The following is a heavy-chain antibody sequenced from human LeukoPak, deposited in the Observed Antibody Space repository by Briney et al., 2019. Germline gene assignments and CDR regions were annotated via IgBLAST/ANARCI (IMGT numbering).Heavy chain of an antibody. CDR1: GGSISSSSYY. Sequence: SETLSLTCTVSGGSISSSSYYWGWIRQPPGKGLEWIGSIYYSGSTYYNPSLKSRVTISVDTSKNQFSLKLSSVAAADTAVYYCARHVPIQLWLGDYYMDVWGKGPTVTVSS. V-gene: IGHV4-39*01. CDR3: ARHVPIQLWLGDYYMDV. J-gene: IGHJ6*03. CDR2: IYYSGST. D-gene: IGHD5-18*01.